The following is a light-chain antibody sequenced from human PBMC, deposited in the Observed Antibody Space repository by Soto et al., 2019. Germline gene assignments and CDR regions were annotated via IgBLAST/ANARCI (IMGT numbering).Light chain of an antibody. V-gene: IGLV2-14*01. CDR2: EVS. CDR3: SSYTSSTTVV. Sequence: QSALTQPASVSGSPGQSITISCIGTSSDVGGNNYVSWYQQHPGKAPKLMIYEVSNRPSGVSNRFSGSKSGNTASLTISGLQAEDEADYYCSSYTSSTTVVFGGGTKLTVL. CDR1: SSDVGGNNY. J-gene: IGLJ2*01.